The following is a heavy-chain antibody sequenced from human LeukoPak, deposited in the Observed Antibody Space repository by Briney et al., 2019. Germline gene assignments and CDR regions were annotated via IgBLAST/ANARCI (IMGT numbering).Heavy chain of an antibody. CDR2: IYYSGST. D-gene: IGHD2-15*01. V-gene: IGHV4-59*01. CDR1: DVSISNYY. CDR3: ARDRGYCSGGSCYRWFDP. Sequence: SETLSLTCTVSDVSISNYYWNWLRQSPGKGLEWIGYIYYSGSTNYNPSLMSRVTISVDTSKNQFSLKLSSVTAADTAVYYCARDRGYCSGGSCYRWFDPWGQGTLVTVSS. J-gene: IGHJ5*02.